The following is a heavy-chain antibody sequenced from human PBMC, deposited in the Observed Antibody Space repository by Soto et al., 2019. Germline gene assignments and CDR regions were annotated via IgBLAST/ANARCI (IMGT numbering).Heavy chain of an antibody. V-gene: IGHV4-59*08. CDR2: IYYSGST. CDR1: GGSISSYY. CDR3: ARHRRDYYGSGSYSESWFDP. J-gene: IGHJ5*02. Sequence: ASETLSLTSTVSGGSISSYYWSWIRQPPGKGLEWIGYIYYSGSTNYNPSLKSRVTISVDTSKNQFSLKLSSVTAVDTAVYYCARHRRDYYGSGSYSESWFDPWGQGTLVTVSS. D-gene: IGHD3-10*01.